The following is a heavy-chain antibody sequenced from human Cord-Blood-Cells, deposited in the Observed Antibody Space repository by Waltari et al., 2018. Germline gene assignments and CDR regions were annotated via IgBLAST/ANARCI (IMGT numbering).Heavy chain of an antibody. CDR1: GTTFSSYA. D-gene: IGHD4-17*01. J-gene: IGHJ3*02. CDR2: IIPIFGTA. Sequence: QVQLVQSGAEVKKPGSSVKVSCKASGTTFSSYADSRVAPAPGQGLEWMGGIIPIFGTANYAQKFQGRVTITADESTSTAYMELSSLRSEDTAVYYCARGGYGDYHAFDIWGQGTMVTVSS. CDR3: ARGGYGDYHAFDI. V-gene: IGHV1-69*01.